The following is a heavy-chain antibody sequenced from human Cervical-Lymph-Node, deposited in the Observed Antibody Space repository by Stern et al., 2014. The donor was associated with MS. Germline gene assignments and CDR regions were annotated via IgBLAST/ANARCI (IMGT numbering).Heavy chain of an antibody. CDR3: ARDEYDSSGYFYY. CDR1: GFIFNTYG. V-gene: IGHV3-33*01. CDR2: IWHYGSNK. Sequence: VQLVESGGGVVQPGRSLRLSCAASGFIFNTYGMHWVRQAPGKGLEWVAMIWHYGSNKIYADSVKGRFTISRDNSKNTLFLQMTSLRADDTAVYYCARDEYDSSGYFYYWGQGTLVTVSS. D-gene: IGHD3-22*01. J-gene: IGHJ4*02.